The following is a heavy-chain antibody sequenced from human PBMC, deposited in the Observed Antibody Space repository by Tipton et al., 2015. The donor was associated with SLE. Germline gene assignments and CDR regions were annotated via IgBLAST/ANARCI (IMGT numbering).Heavy chain of an antibody. CDR2: ISSSGSST. V-gene: IGHV3-21*03. D-gene: IGHD1-26*01. J-gene: IGHJ4*02. Sequence: SLRLSCTASGFTFSSQAMSWVRQAPGKGLEWVSRISSSGSSTSYADSVKGRFTVSRDNAKNSLHLQMDSLRADDTGVYYCARDPSEGSNDYWGQGTLVTVSS. CDR3: ARDPSEGSNDY. CDR1: GFTFSSQA.